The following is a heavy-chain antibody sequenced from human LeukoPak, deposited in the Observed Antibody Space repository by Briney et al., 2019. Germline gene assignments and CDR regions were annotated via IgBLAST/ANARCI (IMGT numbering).Heavy chain of an antibody. V-gene: IGHV3-53*01. Sequence: GGSLRLSCAASGFTVSSNNMSWVRQAPGKGLEWVSVIYSGDNTYYADSVKGRFTISRDNSKNTLHLQMNSLRAEDTAVYYCASGTTVTTFDYWGQGTLVTVSS. CDR2: IYSGDNT. J-gene: IGHJ4*02. D-gene: IGHD4-17*01. CDR3: ASGTTVTTFDY. CDR1: GFTVSSNN.